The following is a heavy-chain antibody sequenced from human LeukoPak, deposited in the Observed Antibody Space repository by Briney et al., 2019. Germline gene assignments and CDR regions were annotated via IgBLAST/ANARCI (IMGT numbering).Heavy chain of an antibody. V-gene: IGHV4-39*01. CDR1: GGSISSSSYY. CDR3: ARGSVLRHFNY. J-gene: IGHJ4*02. CDR2: IYYSVST. D-gene: IGHD3-3*01. Sequence: SETLSLTCTVSGGSISSSSYYWGWIRQPPGKGLEWIGSIYYSVSTYYNPSFKSRATISLDKSKNQFSLKLSSVTAADTAVYYCARGSVLRHFNYWGQGTLVTVSS.